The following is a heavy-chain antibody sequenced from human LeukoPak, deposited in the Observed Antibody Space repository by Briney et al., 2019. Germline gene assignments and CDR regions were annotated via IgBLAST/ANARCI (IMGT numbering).Heavy chain of an antibody. CDR2: ISGSGRST. V-gene: IGHV3-23*01. J-gene: IGHJ3*02. D-gene: IGHD6-13*01. Sequence: PGGSLRLSCAGSGFTFSSYVMSWVRQAPGKGLEWVSVISGSGRSTYYADSVKGRFTISRDNSKNTLFLQMNSLRAEDTAVYYCAKDYWLLSYTSSWYCCVFDIWGQGTMVTVSS. CDR1: GFTFSSYV. CDR3: AKDYWLLSYTSSWYCCVFDI.